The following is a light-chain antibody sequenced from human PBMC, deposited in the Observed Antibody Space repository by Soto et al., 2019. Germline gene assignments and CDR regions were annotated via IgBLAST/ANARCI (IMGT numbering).Light chain of an antibody. J-gene: IGKJ1*01. Sequence: DIVMTQSPDSLAVSLGERATINCKSSQSVLYSSNNKNYLAWYQQKPGQPPKLLIYWASTRESGVPDRFSGSGSGTDFTLTISSLRAEDVAVYYCHQYFGTPPTFGQGTKVEIK. CDR3: HQYFGTPPT. CDR1: QSVLYSSNNKNY. V-gene: IGKV4-1*01. CDR2: WAS.